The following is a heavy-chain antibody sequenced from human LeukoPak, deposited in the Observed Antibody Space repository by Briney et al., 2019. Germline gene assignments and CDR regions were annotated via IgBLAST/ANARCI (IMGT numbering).Heavy chain of an antibody. J-gene: IGHJ6*02. V-gene: IGHV4-59*08. CDR3: ARHSPTYYDFWSGYYPSGHYYGMDV. CDR1: GGSISSYY. D-gene: IGHD3-3*01. CDR2: IYYSGIT. Sequence: SETLSLTCTVSGGSISSYYWSWIRQPPGKGLEWIGYIYYSGITNYNPSLKSRVTISVDTSKNQFSLKLSSVTAADTAVYYCARHSPTYYDFWSGYYPSGHYYGMDVWGQGTTVTVSS.